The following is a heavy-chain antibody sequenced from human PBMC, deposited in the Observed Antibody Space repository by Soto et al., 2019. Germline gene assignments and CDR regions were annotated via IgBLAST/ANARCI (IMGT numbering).Heavy chain of an antibody. D-gene: IGHD1-26*01. V-gene: IGHV4-39*01. CDR3: ARHKWELLLCYFDY. CDR2: IYYSGST. Sequence: PSETLSLTCTVSGGSIGSSSYYWGWIRQPPGKGLEWIGSIYYSGSTYYNPSLKSRVTISVDTSKNQFSLKLSSVTAADTAVYYCARHKWELLLCYFDYWGQGTLVTVSS. CDR1: GGSIGSSSYY. J-gene: IGHJ4*02.